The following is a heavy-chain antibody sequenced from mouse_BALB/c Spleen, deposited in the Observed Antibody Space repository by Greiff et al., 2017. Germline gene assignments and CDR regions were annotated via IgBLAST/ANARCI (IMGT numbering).Heavy chain of an antibody. CDR1: GYTFTSYT. Sequence: QVHVKQSGAELARPGASVKMSCKASGYTFTSYTMHWVKQRPGQGLEWIGYINPSSGYTNYNQKFKDKATLTADKSSSTAYMQLSSLTSEDSAVYYCARRGVYYGYDDYAMDYWGQGTSVTVSS. CDR3: ARRGVYYGYDDYAMDY. V-gene: IGHV1-4*01. CDR2: INPSSGYT. D-gene: IGHD2-2*01. J-gene: IGHJ4*01.